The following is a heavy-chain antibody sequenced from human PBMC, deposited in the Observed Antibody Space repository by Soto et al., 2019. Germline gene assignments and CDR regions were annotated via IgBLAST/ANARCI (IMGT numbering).Heavy chain of an antibody. CDR3: ARAGYYDSSGYYCY. CDR2: MSPNSGNT. Sequence: ASVKVSCKASGYTFTSYDINWVRQATGQGLEWMGWMSPNSGNTGYAQKFQGRVTMTRNTSISTAYMELSSLRSEDTAVYYCARAGYYDSSGYYCYWGQGTLVTVSS. J-gene: IGHJ4*02. D-gene: IGHD3-22*01. V-gene: IGHV1-8*01. CDR1: GYTFTSYD.